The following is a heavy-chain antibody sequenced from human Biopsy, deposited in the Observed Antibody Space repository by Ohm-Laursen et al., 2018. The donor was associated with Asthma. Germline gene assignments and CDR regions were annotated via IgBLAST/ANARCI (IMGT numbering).Heavy chain of an antibody. J-gene: IGHJ3*02. V-gene: IGHV1-3*01. D-gene: IGHD3-9*01. Sequence: GASVKVSCKASGYTFINYAIHWVRQAPGQRLEWMGWINAGNGNTKYSQKFQGKVTISRDTSASTAYMDLSSLRSEDTAVYYCARTYYDFLTGQVNDAFAMWGQGTMVTVSS. CDR1: GYTFINYA. CDR3: ARTYYDFLTGQVNDAFAM. CDR2: INAGNGNT.